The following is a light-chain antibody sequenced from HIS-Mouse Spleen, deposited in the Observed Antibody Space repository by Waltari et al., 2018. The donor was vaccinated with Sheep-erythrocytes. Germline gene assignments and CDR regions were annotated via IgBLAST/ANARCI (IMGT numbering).Light chain of an antibody. V-gene: IGKV1-12*01. Sequence: DLQMTESSSFVLASEGARVPITCRASQGISSWLAWYQQKPGKAPKLLIYAASSLQRGVPSRFSGSGSGTDFTLTISSLQPEDFATYYCQQANSFPITFGQGTRLEIK. CDR2: AAS. J-gene: IGKJ5*01. CDR3: QQANSFPIT. CDR1: QGISSW.